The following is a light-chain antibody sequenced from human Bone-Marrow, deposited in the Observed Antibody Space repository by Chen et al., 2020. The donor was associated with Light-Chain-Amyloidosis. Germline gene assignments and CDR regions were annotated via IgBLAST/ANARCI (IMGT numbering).Light chain of an antibody. J-gene: IGLJ2*01. Sequence: SYELTQPPSVSVSPGQTARITCCGDELPKKYAYWYQQKPGQAPVLVIHRDTERPSGISERFSGSSTETTATLTISGVQAEDEADYHCQSADSSGTYEVIFGGGTKLTVL. CDR1: ELPKKY. V-gene: IGLV3-25*03. CDR3: QSADSSGTYEVI. CDR2: RDT.